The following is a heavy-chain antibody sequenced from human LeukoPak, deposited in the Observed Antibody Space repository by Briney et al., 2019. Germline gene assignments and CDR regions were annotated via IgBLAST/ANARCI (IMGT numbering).Heavy chain of an antibody. D-gene: IGHD3-10*01. Sequence: ASVKVSCKASGYTFIGYHIHWVRQAPGQGLEWMGRIHPNSGGTNYAQKFHGRVTMTRDTSITTAYMELSGLRSDDTAVYFCAKDREIRGGGIDPWGQGTLVTVSS. CDR1: GYTFIGYH. CDR2: IHPNSGGT. J-gene: IGHJ5*02. V-gene: IGHV1-2*06. CDR3: AKDREIRGGGIDP.